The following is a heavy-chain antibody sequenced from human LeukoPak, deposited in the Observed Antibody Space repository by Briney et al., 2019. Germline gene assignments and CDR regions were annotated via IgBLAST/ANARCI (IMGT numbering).Heavy chain of an antibody. CDR1: GGSISSYY. Sequence: PSETLSLTCTVSGGSISSYYWSWIRQPPGKGLEWIGYIYYSGSTNYNPSLKSRVTISVDTSKNQFSLKLSSVTAADTAVYYCARWHGSGSFFDYWGQGTLVTVSS. CDR3: ARWHGSGSFFDY. D-gene: IGHD3-10*01. J-gene: IGHJ4*02. CDR2: IYYSGST. V-gene: IGHV4-59*01.